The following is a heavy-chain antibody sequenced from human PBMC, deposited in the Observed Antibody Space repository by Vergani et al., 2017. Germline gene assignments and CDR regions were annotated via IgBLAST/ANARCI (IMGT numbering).Heavy chain of an antibody. Sequence: EVQLVESGGGLVQPGGSLRLSCAASGFTFSSYSMNWVRQAPGKGLEWFSYISISSSTIYYADSVKGRFTISRDNAKNSLYLQMNSLRDEDTAVYYCARLEDSSGYYTVLDYWGQGTLVTVSS. CDR3: ARLEDSSGYYTVLDY. V-gene: IGHV3-48*02. CDR1: GFTFSSYS. J-gene: IGHJ4*02. D-gene: IGHD3-22*01. CDR2: ISISSSTI.